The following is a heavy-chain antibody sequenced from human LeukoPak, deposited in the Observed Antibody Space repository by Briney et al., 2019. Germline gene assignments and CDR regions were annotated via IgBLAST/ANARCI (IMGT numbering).Heavy chain of an antibody. CDR3: ARGRGMYYFDY. CDR1: GFTFSSYW. V-gene: IGHV3-7*01. Sequence: GGSLRLSCAASGFTFSSYWMSWVRQAPGKGLEWVANIKQDGSEKYYVDSVKGRFAISRDNAKNSLYLQMNSLRAEDTAVYYCARGRGMYYFDYWGQGTLVTVSS. D-gene: IGHD3-16*01. CDR2: IKQDGSEK. J-gene: IGHJ4*02.